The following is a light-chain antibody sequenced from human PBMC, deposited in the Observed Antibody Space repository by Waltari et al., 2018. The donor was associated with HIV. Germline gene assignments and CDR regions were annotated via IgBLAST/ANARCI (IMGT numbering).Light chain of an antibody. V-gene: IGLV2-14*03. CDR2: DVS. CDR1: SNDAGVFTY. Sequence: QYVLTQPPSMSGSLGQSITHPFLGSSNDAGVFTYLSCYQQSPDKAPRLVIYDVSNRPSGVSGRFSGSRSGSAASLTISGLQPEDEADYYCCSYSSSGTVLFGGGTRLTVL. CDR3: CSYSSSGTVL. J-gene: IGLJ2*01.